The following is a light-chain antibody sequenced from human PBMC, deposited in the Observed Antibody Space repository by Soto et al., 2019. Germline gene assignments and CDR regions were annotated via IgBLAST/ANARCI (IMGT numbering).Light chain of an antibody. CDR3: SSYAGSNTPYV. V-gene: IGLV2-8*01. Sequence: QSALTQPPSASGSPGQSVTISCTGTSSDVGDYDYVSWYQQHPGKAPKVMIYEVSKRPSGVPDRFSGSKSGNTASLTVSGLQAEDEADYYCSSYAGSNTPYVFGTGTKLTVL. CDR2: EVS. J-gene: IGLJ1*01. CDR1: SSDVGDYDY.